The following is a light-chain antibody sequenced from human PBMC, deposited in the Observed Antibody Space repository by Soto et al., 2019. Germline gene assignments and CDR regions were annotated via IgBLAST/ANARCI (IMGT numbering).Light chain of an antibody. CDR2: EVS. CDR3: SSYTSSSTRV. J-gene: IGLJ1*01. V-gene: IGLV2-14*03. Sequence: QSALTQRAAVSGSTGQSITISCTGTSSDVGAYDYVSWYQQHPDKAPKLMIYEVSNRPSGVSNRFSGSKSVNTATLTISGLQADDEADYYCSSYTSSSTRVFGTGTKVTVL. CDR1: SSDVGAYDY.